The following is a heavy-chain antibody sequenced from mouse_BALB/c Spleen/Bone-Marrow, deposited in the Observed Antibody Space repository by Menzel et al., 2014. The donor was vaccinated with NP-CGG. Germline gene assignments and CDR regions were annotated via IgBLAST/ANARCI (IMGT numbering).Heavy chain of an antibody. D-gene: IGHD2-1*01. Sequence: VHVKQSGPELVKPGASVKMSCKASGYTFTSYVMHWVKQKPGQASEWIGYINPYNDGTKYNEKFKGKATLTSDKSSSTAYMELSSLTSEDSAVYYCARDYGNLAWFAYWGQGTLATVSA. CDR1: GYTFTSYV. CDR3: ARDYGNLAWFAY. CDR2: INPYNDGT. J-gene: IGHJ3*01. V-gene: IGHV1-14*01.